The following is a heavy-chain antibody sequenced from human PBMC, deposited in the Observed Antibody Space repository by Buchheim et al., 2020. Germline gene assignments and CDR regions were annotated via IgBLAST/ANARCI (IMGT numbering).Heavy chain of an antibody. J-gene: IGHJ6*02. V-gene: IGHV4-34*01. CDR3: ARGHMYTVGAKYYYGMDV. Sequence: QVQLQQWGAGLLKPSETLSLTCAVYGGSFSGYYWSWIRQPPGKGLEWIGEINHSGSTNYNPSLKSRVTISVDTSKNQFSLKLSSVTAADTAVYYCARGHMYTVGAKYYYGMDVWGQGTT. CDR2: INHSGST. CDR1: GGSFSGYY. D-gene: IGHD1-26*01.